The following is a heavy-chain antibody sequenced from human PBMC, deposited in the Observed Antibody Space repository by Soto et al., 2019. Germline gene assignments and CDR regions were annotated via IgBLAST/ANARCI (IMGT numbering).Heavy chain of an antibody. CDR1: GGSISSYY. Sequence: GTLSLTCTVSGGSISSYYWSWIRQPPGKGLEWIGYIYYSGSTNYNPSLKSRVTISVDTSKNQFSLKLSSVTAADTAVYYCARYSSSSEYYYYGMDVWGQGTTVTVS. CDR3: ARYSSSSEYYYYGMDV. CDR2: IYYSGST. J-gene: IGHJ6*02. V-gene: IGHV4-59*01. D-gene: IGHD6-6*01.